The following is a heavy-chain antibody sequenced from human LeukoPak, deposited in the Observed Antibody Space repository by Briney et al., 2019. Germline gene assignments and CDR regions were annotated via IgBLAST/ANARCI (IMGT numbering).Heavy chain of an antibody. J-gene: IGHJ6*03. CDR3: ARVGVAAAHYYYYMDV. Sequence: ETLSLTCTVSGGSISSHYWSWIRQPPGKGLEWIGYIYYSGSTNYNPSLKSRVTISVDTSKNQFSLKLSSVTAADTVVYYCARVGVAAAHYYYYMDVWGKGTTVTVSS. V-gene: IGHV4-59*11. D-gene: IGHD6-13*01. CDR1: GGSISSHY. CDR2: IYYSGST.